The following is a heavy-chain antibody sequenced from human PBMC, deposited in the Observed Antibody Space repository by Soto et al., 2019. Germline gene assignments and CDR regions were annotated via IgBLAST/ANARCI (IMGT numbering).Heavy chain of an antibody. J-gene: IGHJ5*02. V-gene: IGHV4-39*01. CDR2: IYYSGST. CDR1: GGSISRSTYY. D-gene: IGHD2-2*02. Sequence: PSETLSFTCTVSGGSISRSTYYWGWIRQPPGKGLEWIGSIYYSGSTYYRPSLKSRVTISVDTSKNQFSLKLSSVTAADTAVYYCARQVPAAIRLGWFDPWGQGTLVTVSS. CDR3: ARQVPAAIRLGWFDP.